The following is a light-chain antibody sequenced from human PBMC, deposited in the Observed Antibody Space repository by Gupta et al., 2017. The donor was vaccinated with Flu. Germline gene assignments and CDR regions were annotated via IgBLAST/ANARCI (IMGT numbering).Light chain of an antibody. CDR1: QGISAW. CDR2: AAS. Sequence: GDTVTITWRASQGISAWLAWYQQKPGKAPKLLMSAASSLESGVPTRFSGSGSGTDFTLTISRLQPEDFATYYCQRTDNFPWTFGQGTKVEIK. CDR3: QRTDNFPWT. J-gene: IGKJ1*01. V-gene: IGKV1-12*01.